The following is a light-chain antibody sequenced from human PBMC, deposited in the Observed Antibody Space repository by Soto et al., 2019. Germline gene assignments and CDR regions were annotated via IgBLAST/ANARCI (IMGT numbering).Light chain of an antibody. J-gene: IGKJ1*01. CDR2: AAS. V-gene: IGKV1-12*01. CDR1: QVISSW. CDR3: QQANSFPPT. Sequence: DIQMTQSPSSVSASVGDRVTITCRASQVISSWLAWYQQKPGKAPKLLIYAASSLQSGVPSRFSGSGSGTDFTLTIGSRQPEDFATFYCQQANSFPPTFGQGTKVEIK.